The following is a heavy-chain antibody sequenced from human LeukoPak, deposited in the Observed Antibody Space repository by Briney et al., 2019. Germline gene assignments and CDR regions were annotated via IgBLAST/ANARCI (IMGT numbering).Heavy chain of an antibody. CDR1: GFTFSSYT. D-gene: IGHD6-25*01. Sequence: HPGGSLRLSCAASGFTFSSYTMNWVRQPPGKGLEWVSNIGTSSTTRYYADSVKGRFTISRDNAKNSLYLQMNSLRADDTAVYYCARFAAGGSYYYYMDAWGKGTTVTVSS. J-gene: IGHJ6*03. V-gene: IGHV3-48*01. CDR2: IGTSSTTR. CDR3: ARFAAGGSYYYYMDA.